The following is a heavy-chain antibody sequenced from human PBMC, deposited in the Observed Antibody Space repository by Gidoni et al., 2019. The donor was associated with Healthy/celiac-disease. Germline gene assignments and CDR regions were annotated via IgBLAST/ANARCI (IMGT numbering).Heavy chain of an antibody. CDR1: GFTFTSSA. D-gene: IGHD3-3*01. J-gene: IGHJ4*02. CDR3: AADRDYDFWSGSIFDY. V-gene: IGHV1-58*01. Sequence: QMQLVQSGPEVKKPGTSVKVSCKASGFTFTSSAVQWVRQARGQRLEWIGWIVVGSGNTNYAQKFQERVTITRDMSTSTAYMELSSLRSEDTAVYYCAADRDYDFWSGSIFDYWGQGTLVTVSS. CDR2: IVVGSGNT.